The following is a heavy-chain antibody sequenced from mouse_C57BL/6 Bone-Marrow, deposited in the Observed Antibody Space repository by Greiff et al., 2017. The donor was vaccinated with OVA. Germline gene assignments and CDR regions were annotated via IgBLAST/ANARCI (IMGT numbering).Heavy chain of an antibody. D-gene: IGHD2-4*01. J-gene: IGHJ3*01. Sequence: QVQLQQSGPELVKPGASVKISCKASGYTFTDYYINWVKQRPGQGLEWIGWIFPGSGSTYYNEKFKGKATLTVDKSSSTAYMLLSSLTSEDSAVYFCATDYRLRRGRFAYWGQGTLVTVSA. CDR2: IFPGSGST. CDR1: GYTFTDYY. V-gene: IGHV1-75*01. CDR3: ATDYRLRRGRFAY.